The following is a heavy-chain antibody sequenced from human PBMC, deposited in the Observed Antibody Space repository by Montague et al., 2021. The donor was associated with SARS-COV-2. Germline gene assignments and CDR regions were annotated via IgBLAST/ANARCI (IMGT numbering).Heavy chain of an antibody. CDR1: GDSITGSHW. J-gene: IGHJ4*02. CDR2: INYAGST. CDR3: ARSGRAWTLHY. Sequence: SETLSLTCAVSGDSITGSHWWGWVRQPPGKGLEWIAYINYAGSTXYNPSPTSRVTMSVDTSKNQFSMKLSSVTTVDTAVYFCARSGRAWTLHYWGQGTLVTVSS. D-gene: IGHD1-1*01. V-gene: IGHV4-28*01.